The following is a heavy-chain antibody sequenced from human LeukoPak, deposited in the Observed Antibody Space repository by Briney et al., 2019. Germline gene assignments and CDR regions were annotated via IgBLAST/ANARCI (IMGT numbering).Heavy chain of an antibody. J-gene: IGHJ4*02. CDR2: ISSSSSTI. Sequence: GGSLRLSCAASGFTFSNYAMHWVRQAPGKGLEWVSYISSSSSTIYYADSVKGRFTISRDNAMNSLYLQMNSLRAEDTAVYYCARDSSDYGGNSGYWGQGTLVTVSS. CDR1: GFTFSNYA. CDR3: ARDSSDYGGNSGY. D-gene: IGHD4-23*01. V-gene: IGHV3-48*01.